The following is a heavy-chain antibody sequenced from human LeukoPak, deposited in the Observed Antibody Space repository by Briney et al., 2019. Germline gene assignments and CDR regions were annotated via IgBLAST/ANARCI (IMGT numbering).Heavy chain of an antibody. CDR2: IIPIFGTA. D-gene: IGHD1-26*01. Sequence: ASVKVSCKASGGTFSSYAISWVRQAPGQGLEWMGGIIPIFGTANYAQKFQGRVTITADKSTSTAYMELSSLRSEDTAVYYCARGVVGATTGGYWFDPWGQGTLVTVSS. J-gene: IGHJ5*02. CDR1: GGTFSSYA. V-gene: IGHV1-69*06. CDR3: ARGVVGATTGGYWFDP.